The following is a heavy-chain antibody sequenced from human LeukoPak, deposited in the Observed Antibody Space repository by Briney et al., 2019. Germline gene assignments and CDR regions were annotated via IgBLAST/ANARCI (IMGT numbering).Heavy chain of an antibody. Sequence: GGSLRLSCAASGFTFSGYAMHWARQAPGKGLEWVAVISYAGTNKYYADSVKGRFTISRDSSKNTLYLQMNSLRPEDTAVYYCARVAGEQELVEYYFDYWGQGTLVTVSA. J-gene: IGHJ4*02. D-gene: IGHD6-13*01. CDR3: ARVAGEQELVEYYFDY. CDR1: GFTFSGYA. V-gene: IGHV3-30*04. CDR2: ISYAGTNK.